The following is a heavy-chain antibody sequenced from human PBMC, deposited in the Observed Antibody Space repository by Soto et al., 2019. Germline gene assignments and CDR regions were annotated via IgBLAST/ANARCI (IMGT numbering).Heavy chain of an antibody. CDR1: GGSVTNSSYY. D-gene: IGHD4-4*01. CDR2: MYYSGST. J-gene: IGHJ5*02. V-gene: IGHV4-61*01. CDR3: ARDMHAGFTNYFDP. Sequence: PSETLSLTCTVSGGSVTNSSYYWGWIRQSPGKGLEWIGYMYYSGSTNYNPSLKSRVTISVDTSKNQLSLKLTSVTAADTAVYYCARDMHAGFTNYFDPWGQGTLVTVSS.